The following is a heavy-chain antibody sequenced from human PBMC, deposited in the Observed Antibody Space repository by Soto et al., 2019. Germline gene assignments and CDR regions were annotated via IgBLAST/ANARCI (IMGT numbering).Heavy chain of an antibody. D-gene: IGHD2-2*01. CDR2: IIPIFGTA. V-gene: IGHV1-69*01. CDR1: GGTVSSYA. Sequence: QVQLVQSGAEVKKPGSSVKVSCKASGGTVSSYAISWVRQAPGQGLEWMGGIIPIFGTANYAQKFQGRVTITADESTSTAYMELSSLRSEDTAVYYCARADCSSTSCYVAGGYYYYGMDVWGQGTTVTVSS. J-gene: IGHJ6*02. CDR3: ARADCSSTSCYVAGGYYYYGMDV.